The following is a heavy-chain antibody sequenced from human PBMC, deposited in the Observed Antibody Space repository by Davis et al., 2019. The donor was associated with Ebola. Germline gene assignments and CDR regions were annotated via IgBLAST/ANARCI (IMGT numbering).Heavy chain of an antibody. Sequence: SCAASGFTFSDHYMSWIRQAPGKGLEWVSYITNSGSFTNDADSVKGRFTISRDNSKNSLYLQMNSLRAEDTAVYYCAREAGPRGFDCWGQGTLVTVSS. J-gene: IGHJ4*02. V-gene: IGHV3-11*06. CDR2: ITNSGSFT. CDR3: AREAGPRGFDC. D-gene: IGHD3-16*01. CDR1: GFTFSDHY.